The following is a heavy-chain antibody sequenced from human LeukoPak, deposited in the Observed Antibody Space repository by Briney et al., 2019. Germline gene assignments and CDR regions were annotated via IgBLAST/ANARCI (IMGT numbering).Heavy chain of an antibody. CDR2: IYSGGST. V-gene: IGHV3-53*04. J-gene: IGHJ3*02. D-gene: IGHD3-22*01. CDR1: VFTVCSNY. CDR3: ASGVIVVAKSDAIGI. Sequence: GGSLRLSCAASVFTVCSNYMSWVRQAPGKGLEWVSVIYSGGSTYYADSVKGRFTISRHNSKNTLYLQMNSLRAEDTAVYYCASGVIVVAKSDAIGIWGQGTMVTVSS.